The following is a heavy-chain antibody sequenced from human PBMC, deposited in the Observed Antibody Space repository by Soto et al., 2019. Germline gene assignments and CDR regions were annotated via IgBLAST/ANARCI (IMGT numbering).Heavy chain of an antibody. CDR3: AKGETYYDFWSGYLLFDY. CDR2: ISGSGGST. J-gene: IGHJ4*02. V-gene: IGHV3-23*01. D-gene: IGHD3-3*01. Sequence: GGSLRLSSAASGFTFSSYAMSWVRQAPGKGLEWVSAISGSGGSTYYADSVKGRFTISRDNSKNTLYLQMNSLRAEDTAVYYCAKGETYYDFWSGYLLFDYWGQGTLVTVSS. CDR1: GFTFSSYA.